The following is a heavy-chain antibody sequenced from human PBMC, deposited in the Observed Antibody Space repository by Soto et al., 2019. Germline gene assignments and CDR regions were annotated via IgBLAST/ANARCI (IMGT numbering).Heavy chain of an antibody. Sequence: SDTLSLTCAVSGGSMRRGGYSWSWIRQPPGKGLEWIGYIYHSGSTYYNPSLKSRVTISVDRSKNQFSLKLSSVTAADTAVYYCARVPDRWGQGTLVTVS. CDR2: IYHSGST. D-gene: IGHD2-2*01. V-gene: IGHV4-30-2*01. J-gene: IGHJ5*02. CDR3: ARVPDR. CDR1: GGSMRRGGYS.